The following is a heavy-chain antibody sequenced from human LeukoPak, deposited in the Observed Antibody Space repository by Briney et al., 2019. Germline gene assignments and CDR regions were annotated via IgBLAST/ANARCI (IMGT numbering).Heavy chain of an antibody. CDR1: GGSISSYY. CDR2: IYYSGST. CDR3: ARHSTYYDFWGGYYTSGITWFDP. J-gene: IGHJ5*02. D-gene: IGHD3-3*01. Sequence: SETLSLTCTVSGGSISSYYWSWIRQPPGKGLEWIGYIYYSGSTNYNPSLKSRVTISVDTSKNQFSLKLSSVTAADTAVYYCARHSTYYDFWGGYYTSGITWFDPWGQGTLVTVSS. V-gene: IGHV4-59*08.